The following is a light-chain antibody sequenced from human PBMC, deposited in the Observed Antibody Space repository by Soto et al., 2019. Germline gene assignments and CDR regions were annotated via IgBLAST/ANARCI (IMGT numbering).Light chain of an antibody. V-gene: IGKV3-15*01. J-gene: IGKJ1*01. Sequence: EIVMTQSLATLSVSPGERGTLSCRASQSLSSNLAWYQQKPGQAPRLLIYGASTRATGIPARFSGSGSGTEFTLTISSLQSEDFAVYYCQQYNNCWTFGQGTKVDI. CDR3: QQYNNCWT. CDR1: QSLSSN. CDR2: GAS.